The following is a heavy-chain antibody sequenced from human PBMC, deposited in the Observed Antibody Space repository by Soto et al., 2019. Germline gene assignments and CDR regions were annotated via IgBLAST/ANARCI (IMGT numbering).Heavy chain of an antibody. CDR3: ARGRYVDY. CDR2: ISAHNGNT. J-gene: IGHJ4*02. CDR1: GYTFTTYG. Sequence: QVHLVQSGAEVKKPGASVKVSCKGSGYTFTTYGITWVRQAPGQGLEWMGWISAHNGNTNYAQKLQGRVTVTRDTSTITAYRELRSLRADDTAVYYCARGRYVDYWGQGALVTVSS. V-gene: IGHV1-18*01. D-gene: IGHD1-1*01.